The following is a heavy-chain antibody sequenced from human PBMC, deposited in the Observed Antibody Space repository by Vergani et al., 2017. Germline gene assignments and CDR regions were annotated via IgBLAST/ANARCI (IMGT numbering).Heavy chain of an antibody. Sequence: QLQLQESGSGLVRPSQTLSLTCTLSGGAISNPDYHWIWLRPTPGKGLEWIGIIDYSGNNSYNPSVRGPLAISVVTSKNHFSLKIDSVTAADTAVYFCASERPYFYGLDLWGQGTTVTVSS. CDR3: ASERPYFYGLDL. V-gene: IGHV4-30-4*08. CDR2: IDYSGNN. J-gene: IGHJ6*02. CDR1: GGAISNPDYH.